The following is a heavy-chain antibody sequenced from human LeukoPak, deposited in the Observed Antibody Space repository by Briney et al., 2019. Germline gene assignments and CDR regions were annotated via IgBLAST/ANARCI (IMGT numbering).Heavy chain of an antibody. V-gene: IGHV3-21*01. Sequence: GTSLRLSCAASGFTFSSYSMNWVRQAPGKGLEWVSSISSSSSYIYYADSVKGRFTISRDNAKNSLYLQMNSLRAEDTAVYYCGSGSGSYDYYMDVWGKGTTVTISS. CDR2: ISSSSSYI. CDR1: GFTFSSYS. J-gene: IGHJ6*03. CDR3: GSGSGSYDYYMDV. D-gene: IGHD3-10*01.